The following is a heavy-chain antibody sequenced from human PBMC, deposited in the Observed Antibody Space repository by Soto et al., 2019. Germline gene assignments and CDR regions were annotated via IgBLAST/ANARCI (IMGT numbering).Heavy chain of an antibody. J-gene: IGHJ6*02. CDR2: MNPNTGNT. CDR3: ARQWELSGYYYGMDV. CDR1: GYTFSSYD. Sequence: ASVKVSCKASGYTFSSYDFNWVRQATGQGLEWMGWMNPNTGNTGYAQKFQGRVTMTRDTSISTAYMELSSLRSEDTAVYYCARQWELSGYYYGMDVWGQGTTVTVSS. V-gene: IGHV1-8*01. D-gene: IGHD1-26*01.